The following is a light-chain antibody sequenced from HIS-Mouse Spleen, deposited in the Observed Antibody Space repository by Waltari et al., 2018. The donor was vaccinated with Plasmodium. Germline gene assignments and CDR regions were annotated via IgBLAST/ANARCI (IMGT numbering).Light chain of an antibody. Sequence: SYELTQPPSVSVSPGQTASITCSGAKLGDKYACWYQQKPGQSPVLVIYQDSKRPSGIRGRFSCSNSRSTATLTITGTQAMDDVDYYCQAWASSTVVFGGGTKLSV. J-gene: IGLJ2*01. CDR1: KLGDKY. CDR2: QDS. CDR3: QAWASSTVV. V-gene: IGLV3-1*01.